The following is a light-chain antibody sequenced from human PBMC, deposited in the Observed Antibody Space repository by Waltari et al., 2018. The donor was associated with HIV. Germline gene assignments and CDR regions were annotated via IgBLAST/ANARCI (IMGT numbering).Light chain of an antibody. CDR3: SSVANSVTLSVL. Sequence: QFALTQPASVSGSPGQSTTISCSGTSSDIGYYNYVSWYQQHPGKAPKLMIYEVSNRPSGISNRFSGSKSGNTASLTISALQAEDEADYFCSSVANSVTLSVLFGGGTKLTVL. V-gene: IGLV2-14*01. CDR2: EVS. CDR1: SSDIGYYNY. J-gene: IGLJ3*02.